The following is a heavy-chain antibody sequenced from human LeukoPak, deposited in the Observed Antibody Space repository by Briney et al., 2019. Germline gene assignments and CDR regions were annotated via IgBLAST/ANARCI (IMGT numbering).Heavy chain of an antibody. CDR3: AGRVTGYSSGYVY. Sequence: GGSLRLSCAASGFTFSDYYMSWIRQAPGKGLEWVSYISSSGNIIYYADSVKGRFTISRDNSENIVYLQMNNLRAEDTAVYYCAGRVTGYSSGYVYWGQGTLVTVSS. CDR1: GFTFSDYY. V-gene: IGHV3-11*01. CDR2: ISSSGNII. D-gene: IGHD5-18*01. J-gene: IGHJ4*02.